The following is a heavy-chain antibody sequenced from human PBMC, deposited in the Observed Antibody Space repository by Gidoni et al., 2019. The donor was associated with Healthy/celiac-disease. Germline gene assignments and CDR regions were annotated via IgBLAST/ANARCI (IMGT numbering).Heavy chain of an antibody. V-gene: IGHV3-23*01. J-gene: IGHJ4*02. CDR2: ISGSGGST. CDR1: GFTFSSYA. Sequence: EVQLLESGGGLVQPGGSLRLSCAASGFTFSSYAMIWVRQAPGKGLEWVSAISGSGGSTHYADSVKGRFTISRDNSKNTLYLQMNSLRAEDTAVYYCAKGGQKASTRRYCSSTSCSVFDYWGQGTLVTVSS. D-gene: IGHD2-2*01. CDR3: AKGGQKASTRRYCSSTSCSVFDY.